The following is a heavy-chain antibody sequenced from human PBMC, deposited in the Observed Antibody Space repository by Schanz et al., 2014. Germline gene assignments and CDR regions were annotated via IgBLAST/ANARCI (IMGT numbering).Heavy chain of an antibody. CDR2: ISSKGDMT. Sequence: EVQLVESGGGLVKPGGSLRLSCAASGFTFSSYGMHWVRQAPGKGLEYVSSISSKGDMTFYGNSVKGRFTISRDNSKNTLYLQLGSLSAEDTAVYFCARDNRYYLFDYWGQGALVTVSS. CDR3: ARDNRYYLFDY. CDR1: GFTFSSYG. D-gene: IGHD3-16*02. V-gene: IGHV3-64*01. J-gene: IGHJ4*02.